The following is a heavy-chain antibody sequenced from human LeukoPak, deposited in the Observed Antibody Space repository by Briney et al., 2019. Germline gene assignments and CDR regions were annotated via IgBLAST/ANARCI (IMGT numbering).Heavy chain of an antibody. CDR1: GYTFTGYC. V-gene: IGHV1-2*02. Sequence: ASVKVSCKASGYTFTGYCMHWVRQAPGQGLEWMGWINPNSGGTNYAQKFQGRVTMTRDTSISTAYMELRSLRSDDTAVYYCAREPSAIVGATYFDYWGQGTLVTVSS. CDR3: AREPSAIVGATYFDY. J-gene: IGHJ4*02. D-gene: IGHD1-26*01. CDR2: INPNSGGT.